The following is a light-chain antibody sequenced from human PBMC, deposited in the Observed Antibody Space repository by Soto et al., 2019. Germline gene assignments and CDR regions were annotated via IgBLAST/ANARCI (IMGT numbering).Light chain of an antibody. V-gene: IGLV1-44*01. CDR3: ASWDDSLLL. Sequence: QSVLTQPPSASGTPGQRVTISCSGSSSNIGSNTVRWYQQLPGTAPKVLIYNNHERPSGVPDRFSGSKSGTSASLVISGHHSDDEDDYYCASWDDSLLLFGGGTKLTVL. CDR1: SSNIGSNT. CDR2: NNH. J-gene: IGLJ3*02.